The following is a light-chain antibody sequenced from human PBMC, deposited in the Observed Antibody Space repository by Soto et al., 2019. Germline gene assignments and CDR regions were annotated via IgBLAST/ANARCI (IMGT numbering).Light chain of an antibody. Sequence: QSVLTQPPSASGTPGQRVTISCSGSSYNIGSKTVNWYQQLPGTAPKLLIYSNNQRPSGVPDRFSGSKSGTSDSLAISGLQSEDEAEYYCAAWDDSLNGVVFGGGTKLTVL. CDR2: SNN. V-gene: IGLV1-44*01. CDR3: AAWDDSLNGVV. J-gene: IGLJ2*01. CDR1: SYNIGSKT.